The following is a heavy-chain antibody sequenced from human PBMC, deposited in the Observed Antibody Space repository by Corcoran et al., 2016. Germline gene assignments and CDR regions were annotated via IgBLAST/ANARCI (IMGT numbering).Heavy chain of an antibody. CDR3: ARVRGHYDFCPAPRYYFDD. CDR2: IYYSGST. Sequence: QLQLQESGPGLVKPSETLSLTCTVSGGSISSSSYYWGWIRQPPGKGLEWIGSIYYSGSTYYNPSLKSRVTISVDTSKNQFSLNLSSVTAADPAVYYCARVRGHYDFCPAPRYYFDDWGHGTLVTVSS. V-gene: IGHV4-39*07. D-gene: IGHD3-3*01. J-gene: IGHJ4*01. CDR1: GGSISSSSYY.